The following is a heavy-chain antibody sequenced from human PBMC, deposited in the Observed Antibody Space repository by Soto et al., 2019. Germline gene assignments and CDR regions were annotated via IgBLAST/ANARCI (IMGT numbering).Heavy chain of an antibody. CDR2: IYYSGDT. V-gene: IGHV4-39*01. D-gene: IGHD2-15*01. J-gene: IGHJ4*02. Sequence: PSETLSLTCTVSGGSIGSDHYYWGWIRQSPGKGLEWIASIYYSGDTYFNPSLRSRVSISVDTSKNQFSLNVNSMTAADTAIYFCASHRIVVVVSPSPYAFDSWAQGTLVTLSS. CDR3: ASHRIVVVVSPSPYAFDS. CDR1: GGSIGSDHYY.